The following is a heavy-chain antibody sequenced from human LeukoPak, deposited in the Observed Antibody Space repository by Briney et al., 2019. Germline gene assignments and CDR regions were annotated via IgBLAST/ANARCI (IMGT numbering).Heavy chain of an antibody. J-gene: IGHJ4*02. D-gene: IGHD3-10*01. Sequence: GGSLRLSCAASGFTFSSYRMNWVRQAPGKGLEWVSHISSSSSTIYYADSVKGRFTISRDNAKNSLYLQMNSLRAEDTAVYYCARVTSGSYSPFDYWGQGTLVTVSS. CDR2: ISSSSSTI. V-gene: IGHV3-48*01. CDR3: ARVTSGSYSPFDY. CDR1: GFTFSSYR.